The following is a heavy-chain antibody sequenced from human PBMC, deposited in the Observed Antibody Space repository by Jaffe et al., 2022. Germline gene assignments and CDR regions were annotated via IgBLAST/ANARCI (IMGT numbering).Heavy chain of an antibody. Sequence: EVQLVESGGGLVQPGGSLRLSCAASGFTFSSYEMNWVRQAPGKGLEWVSYISSSGSTIYYADSVKGRFTISRDNAKNSLYLQMNSLRAEDTAVYYCARDLYCSSTSCYPAGWFDPWGQGTLVTVSS. J-gene: IGHJ5*02. CDR2: ISSSGSTI. CDR1: GFTFSSYE. V-gene: IGHV3-48*03. D-gene: IGHD2-2*01. CDR3: ARDLYCSSTSCYPAGWFDP.